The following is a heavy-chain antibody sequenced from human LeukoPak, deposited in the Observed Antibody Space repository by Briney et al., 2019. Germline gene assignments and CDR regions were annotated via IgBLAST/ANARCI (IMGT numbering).Heavy chain of an antibody. CDR2: ISSSSSYI. V-gene: IGHV3-21*01. CDR1: GFTFSRYS. CDR3: ARSSSWSNYYYYYYMDV. J-gene: IGHJ6*03. Sequence: GGSLRLSCAASGFTFSRYSMNWVRQAPGKGLEWVSSISSSSSYIYYADSVKGRFTISRDNAKNTLYLRMNSLRAEDTAVYYCARSSSWSNYYYYYYMDVWGKGTTVTVSS. D-gene: IGHD6-13*01.